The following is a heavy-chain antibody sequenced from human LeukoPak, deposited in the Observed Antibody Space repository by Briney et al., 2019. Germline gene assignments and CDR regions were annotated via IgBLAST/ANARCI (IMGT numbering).Heavy chain of an antibody. CDR3: ASSLSNGFWSGYYTLDY. CDR1: GGTFSSYA. V-gene: IGHV1-69*01. J-gene: IGHJ4*02. CDR2: IIPIFGTA. D-gene: IGHD3-3*01. Sequence: ASVKVSCKASGGTFSSYAISWVRQAPGQGLEWMGGIIPIFGTANYAQKFQGRVTITADESTSTAYMELSSLRSEDTAVYYCASSLSNGFWSGYYTLDYWGQGTLVTVSS.